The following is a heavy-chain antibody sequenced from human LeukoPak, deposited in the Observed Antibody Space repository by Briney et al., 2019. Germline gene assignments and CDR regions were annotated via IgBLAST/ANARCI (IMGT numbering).Heavy chain of an antibody. Sequence: PSETLSLTCTVSGGSISSSSYYWGWIRQPPGKGLEWIGSIYYSGSTYYNPSLKSRVTISVDTSKNQFSLKLSSVTAADTAVYYCARSRSRRLQLGWYFDLWGRGTLVTVPS. V-gene: IGHV4-39*07. CDR3: ARSRSRRLQLGWYFDL. J-gene: IGHJ2*01. D-gene: IGHD5-24*01. CDR1: GGSISSSSYY. CDR2: IYYSGST.